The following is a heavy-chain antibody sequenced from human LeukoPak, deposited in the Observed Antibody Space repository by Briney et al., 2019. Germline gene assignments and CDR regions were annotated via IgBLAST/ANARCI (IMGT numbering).Heavy chain of an antibody. CDR2: IISTGGTI. CDR3: AGYSSGWFGAFHI. Sequence: GGSLRLSCAASGFTFSDYYMSWIRQAPGKGLEWLSYIISTGGTIYYADSVKGRFTISRDNAKNSLYLQMNSLRAEDTAVYYCAGYSSGWFGAFHIWGQGTMVAVSS. J-gene: IGHJ3*02. D-gene: IGHD6-19*01. V-gene: IGHV3-11*04. CDR1: GFTFSDYY.